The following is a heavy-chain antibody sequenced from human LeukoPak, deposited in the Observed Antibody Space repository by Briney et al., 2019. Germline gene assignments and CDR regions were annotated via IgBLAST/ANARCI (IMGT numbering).Heavy chain of an antibody. CDR2: IYYSGST. CDR3: ARGGTTYYDYVWGSLEPYYFDY. Sequence: SETLSLTCTVSGGSISSYYWSWIRQPPGKGLEWIGYIYYSGSTYYNPSLKSRVTISVDTSKNQFSLKLSSVTAADTAVYYCARGGTTYYDYVWGSLEPYYFDYWGQGTLVTVSS. J-gene: IGHJ4*02. V-gene: IGHV4-30-4*01. D-gene: IGHD3-16*01. CDR1: GGSISSYY.